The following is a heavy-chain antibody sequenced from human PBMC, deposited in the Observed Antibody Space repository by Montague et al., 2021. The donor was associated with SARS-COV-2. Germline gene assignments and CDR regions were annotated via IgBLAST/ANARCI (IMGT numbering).Heavy chain of an antibody. J-gene: IGHJ5*02. CDR1: GYSISSGYY. CDR3: ARERRYCSGGSCYSGWFDP. V-gene: IGHV4-38-2*02. Sequence: SETLSLTCTVPGYSISSGYYWGWIRQPPGKGLEWIGSIYHSGSTYYNPSLKSRVTISVDTSKNQFSLKLSSVTAADTAVYYCARERRYCSGGSCYSGWFDPWGRGTLVTVSS. CDR2: IYHSGST. D-gene: IGHD2-15*01.